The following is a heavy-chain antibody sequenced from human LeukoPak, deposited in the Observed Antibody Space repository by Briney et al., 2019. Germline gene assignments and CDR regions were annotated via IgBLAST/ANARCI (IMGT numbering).Heavy chain of an antibody. J-gene: IGHJ4*02. D-gene: IGHD4-11*01. CDR1: GFSFNNYG. Sequence: GGTLRLSCAASGFSFNNYGMSWVRQAPGKGLEWVSAMSGSGGMTYSADSVKGRFTISRDNAKNSLYLQMNSLRAEDTAVYYCARDASVNDYSNYFGFDYWGQGTLVTVSS. V-gene: IGHV3-23*01. CDR3: ARDASVNDYSNYFGFDY. CDR2: MSGSGGMT.